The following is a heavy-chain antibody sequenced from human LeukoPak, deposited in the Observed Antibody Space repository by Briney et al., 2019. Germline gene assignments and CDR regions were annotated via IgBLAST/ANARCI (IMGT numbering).Heavy chain of an antibody. J-gene: IGHJ4*02. Sequence: PGGSLRLSCAASGFTFSSYSMNWVRQAPGKGLEWVSSISSSSSYIYYAGSVKGRFTISRDNAKNSLYLQMNSLRAEDTAVYYCARDIVVVPAAIGFDYWGQGTRVTVSS. CDR1: GFTFSSYS. D-gene: IGHD2-2*01. V-gene: IGHV3-21*01. CDR2: ISSSSSYI. CDR3: ARDIVVVPAAIGFDY.